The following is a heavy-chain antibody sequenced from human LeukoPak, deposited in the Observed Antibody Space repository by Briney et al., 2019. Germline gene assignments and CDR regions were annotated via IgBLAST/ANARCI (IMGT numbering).Heavy chain of an antibody. J-gene: IGHJ4*02. CDR3: ARPDYDSSGTDY. D-gene: IGHD3-22*01. V-gene: IGHV4-38-2*02. CDR2: IYHSRRT. Sequence: SETLSLTCTVSGYSISSGYYWGWIRQPPGQGLEWIGIIYHSRRTYYNPSLKSRVTISVDTSKTQFSLKLSSVTAADTAVYYCARPDYDSSGTDYWGQGTLVTVSS. CDR1: GYSISSGYY.